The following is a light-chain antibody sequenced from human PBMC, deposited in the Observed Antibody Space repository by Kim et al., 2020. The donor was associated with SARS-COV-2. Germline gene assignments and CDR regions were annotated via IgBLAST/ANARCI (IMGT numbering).Light chain of an antibody. CDR2: GTS. Sequence: VSPGERAPRSCRASQSVSSTFAWHQHKPGQAPRLLIYGTSTRATGIPDRFSGSGSGTEFTLTISSLQSEYFAVYYCQQYNQWPGTFGQGTKVDIK. J-gene: IGKJ1*01. V-gene: IGKV3-15*01. CDR3: QQYNQWPGT. CDR1: QSVSST.